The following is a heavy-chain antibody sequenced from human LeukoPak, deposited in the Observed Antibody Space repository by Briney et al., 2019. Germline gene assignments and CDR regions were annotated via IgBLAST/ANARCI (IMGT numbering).Heavy chain of an antibody. CDR3: ARARSARYFGSTNYCYMDV. CDR2: MNPNSGNT. J-gene: IGHJ6*03. V-gene: IGHV1-8*03. Sequence: ASVKVSCKASGYTFTSYDINWVRQATGQGLEWMGWMNPNSGNTGYAQKFQGRVTITRNTSISTAYMELSSLRSEDTAVYYCARARSARYFGSTNYCYMDVWGKGTTVTVSS. D-gene: IGHD3-9*01. CDR1: GYTFTSYD.